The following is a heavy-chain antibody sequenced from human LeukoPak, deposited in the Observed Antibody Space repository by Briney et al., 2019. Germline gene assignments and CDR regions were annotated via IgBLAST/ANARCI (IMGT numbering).Heavy chain of an antibody. Sequence: SETLSLTCTVSGGSISSYYWSWIRQPPGKGLEWIGYIYYSGSTNYNPSLKSRVTISVDKSKNQFSLKLSSVTAADTAVYYCARVIRYGNALNYDILTGYPYYFDYWGQGTLVTVSS. V-gene: IGHV4-59*12. CDR2: IYYSGST. CDR1: GGSISSYY. J-gene: IGHJ4*02. D-gene: IGHD3-9*01. CDR3: ARVIRYGNALNYDILTGYPYYFDY.